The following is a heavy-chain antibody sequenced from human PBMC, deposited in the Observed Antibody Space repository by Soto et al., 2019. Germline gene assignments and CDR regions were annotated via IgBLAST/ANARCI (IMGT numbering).Heavy chain of an antibody. V-gene: IGHV4-59*08. CDR3: ARQGGHYYYYTDV. Sequence: SETLSLTCTGSGGSISRYYWSWIRQPPGKGLEWIGYIYYSGSTNYNPALKSRLTISVDTSKNQFSLKLSSVTAADTAVYYCARQGGHYYYYTDVWGKGTTVTVSS. J-gene: IGHJ6*03. D-gene: IGHD3-16*01. CDR1: GGSISRYY. CDR2: IYYSGST.